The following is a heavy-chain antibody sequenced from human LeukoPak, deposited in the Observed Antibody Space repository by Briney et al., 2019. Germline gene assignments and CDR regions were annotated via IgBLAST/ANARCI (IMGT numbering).Heavy chain of an antibody. CDR1: GYTFTGFY. Sequence: GASVKVSCKASGYTFTGFYMHWVRQAPGQGLEWMGWINSNSGGTNYAQKFQGRVTMTRDTSIRTAYMELNRLTSDDTAVYFCVRDSIAATGLAFDIWGQGTLVTVSS. CDR2: INSNSGGT. D-gene: IGHD6-13*01. J-gene: IGHJ4*02. CDR3: VRDSIAATGLAFDI. V-gene: IGHV1-2*02.